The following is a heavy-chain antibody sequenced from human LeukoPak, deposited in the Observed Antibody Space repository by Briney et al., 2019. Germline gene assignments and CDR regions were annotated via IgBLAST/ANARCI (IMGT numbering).Heavy chain of an antibody. CDR1: GFTFSSYS. CDR2: ISSSGGNT. J-gene: IGHJ4*02. CDR3: AKDRPTWPIDY. D-gene: IGHD5-12*01. Sequence: GGSLRLSCAASGFTFSSYSMSWVRQAPGKGLEWVSSISSSGGNTYYPDSVKGRFTISRDNSKNTMYLQMSSLRVEDTAVYYCAKDRPTWPIDYWGQGNLVTVSS. V-gene: IGHV3-23*01.